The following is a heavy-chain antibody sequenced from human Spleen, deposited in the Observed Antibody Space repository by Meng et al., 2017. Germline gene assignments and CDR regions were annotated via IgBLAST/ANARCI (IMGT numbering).Heavy chain of an antibody. V-gene: IGHV3-9*03. Sequence: SLKISCAASGFAFDDFAMHWVRQVPGKGLEWVSGISWNSGTIGYADSVKGRFTLSRDNAKNSLYLQMNSLRAEDMALYYCAKGRDGSLLSGFDYWGQGTLVTVSS. J-gene: IGHJ4*02. CDR3: AKGRDGSLLSGFDY. D-gene: IGHD2-15*01. CDR1: GFAFDDFA. CDR2: ISWNSGTI.